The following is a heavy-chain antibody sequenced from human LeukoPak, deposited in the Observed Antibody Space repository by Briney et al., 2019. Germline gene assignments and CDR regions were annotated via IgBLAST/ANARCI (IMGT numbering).Heavy chain of an antibody. V-gene: IGHV3-48*03. J-gene: IGHJ4*02. CDR2: TRSGGSTI. CDR1: AFTSRNYA. Sequence: PAESMTPASAASAFTSRNYAMNWDSHAQGKVLGWDSFTRSGGSTIHYADSGKGRFTISRDKAKNSLYLQMNSLRAEGTAVYYCARDGRYCSGGFCYPHWGQGTLVSVSS. CDR3: ARDGRYCSGGFCYPH. D-gene: IGHD2-15*01.